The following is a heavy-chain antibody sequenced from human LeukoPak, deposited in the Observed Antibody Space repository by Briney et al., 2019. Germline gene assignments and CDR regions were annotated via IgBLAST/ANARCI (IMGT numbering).Heavy chain of an antibody. J-gene: IGHJ6*03. CDR1: GFTFSSYG. CDR3: ARDFGEASGSNYYYYYYMDV. CDR2: ISTSSSSSTTI. Sequence: GGSLRLSCAASGFTFSSYGMNWVRQAPGKGLEWVSYISTSSSSSTTIYYADSVKGRFTISRDNAKNSLYLQMNSLRAEDTAVYYCARDFGEASGSNYYYYYYMDVWGKGTTVTVSS. V-gene: IGHV3-48*01. D-gene: IGHD3-10*01.